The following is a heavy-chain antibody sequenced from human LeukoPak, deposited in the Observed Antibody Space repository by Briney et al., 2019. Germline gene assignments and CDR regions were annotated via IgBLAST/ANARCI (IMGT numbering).Heavy chain of an antibody. V-gene: IGHV3-23*01. CDR2: ITGSGGST. D-gene: IGHD4-17*01. CDR1: GFTFSSYA. CDR3: ARSPLIRESYGDKIVKVDY. J-gene: IGHJ4*02. Sequence: GGSLRLSCAASGFTFSSYAMSWVRQAPGKGLEWVSAITGSGGSTYHVDSVKGRFTISRDSYKNTLSLQMDSLRAEDTAVYYCARSPLIRESYGDKIVKVDYWGQGTLVTVSS.